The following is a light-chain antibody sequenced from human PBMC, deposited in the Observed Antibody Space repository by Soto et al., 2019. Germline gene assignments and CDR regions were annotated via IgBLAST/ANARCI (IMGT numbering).Light chain of an antibody. V-gene: IGKV1D-12*01. CDR2: AAS. CDR3: QQSDTFPAT. CDR1: QGIRSW. Sequence: DIPMTQSPSSVSASVGDRVTITCRASQGIRSWLAWYQQRPGKAPKLLISAASSLQSAVPSRFSGSVSGTDFTHTISILQPDDFATYYGQQSDTFPATFGGGTKVEIK. J-gene: IGKJ4*01.